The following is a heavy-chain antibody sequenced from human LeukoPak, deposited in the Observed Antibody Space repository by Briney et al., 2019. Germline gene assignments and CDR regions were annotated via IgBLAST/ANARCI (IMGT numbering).Heavy chain of an antibody. V-gene: IGHV4-39*07. D-gene: IGHD2-15*01. CDR1: GDSISSSSSY. CDR2: IYYSGST. CDR3: ARAEVGSRAFDI. Sequence: PSETLSLTCTVSGDSISSSSSYWGWIRQPPGKGLEWIGSIYYSGSTYYNTSLKSRVTISVDTSKNQFSLKLSSVTAADTAVYYCARAEVGSRAFDIWGQGTMVTVSS. J-gene: IGHJ3*02.